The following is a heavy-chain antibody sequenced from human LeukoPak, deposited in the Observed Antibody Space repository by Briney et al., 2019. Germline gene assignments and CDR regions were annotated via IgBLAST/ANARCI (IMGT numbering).Heavy chain of an antibody. D-gene: IGHD3-10*01. CDR1: GYTFTGYY. CDR2: IIPIFGTA. CDR3: ARVDYGSGSYFDY. J-gene: IGHJ4*02. V-gene: IGHV1-69*13. Sequence: EASVKVSCKASGYTFTGYYMHWVRQAPGQGLEWMGGIIPIFGTANYAQKFQGRVTITADESTSTAYMELSSLRSEDTAVYYCARVDYGSGSYFDYWGQGTLVTVSS.